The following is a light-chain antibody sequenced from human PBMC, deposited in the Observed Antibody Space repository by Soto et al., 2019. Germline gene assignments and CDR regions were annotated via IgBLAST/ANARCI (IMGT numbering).Light chain of an antibody. CDR3: QQYNSYST. J-gene: IGKJ1*01. CDR2: QAS. CDR1: QSISHW. Sequence: DIQMTQSPSNLSASVGDRVTITCRASQSISHWLAWYQQKPGKAPKLLISQASSLESGVPSRFSGSESGTEFTLTLSRLQPDDFETYYYQQYNSYSTFGQGTKVEIK. V-gene: IGKV1-5*03.